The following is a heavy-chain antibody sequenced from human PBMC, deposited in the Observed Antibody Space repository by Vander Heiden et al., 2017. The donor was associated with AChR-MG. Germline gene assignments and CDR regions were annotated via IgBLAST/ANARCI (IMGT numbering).Heavy chain of an antibody. Sequence: EVQLVESGGGLVQPGGSLRLSCAASGFTFSSYWMSWVRQAPGKGLEWVANIKQDGSEKYYVDSVKGRFTISRDNAKNSLYLQMNSLRAEDTAVYYCARDRRSRDFWSGYIAYYFDYWGQGTLVTVSS. CDR3: ARDRRSRDFWSGYIAYYFDY. CDR1: GFTFSSYW. V-gene: IGHV3-7*01. D-gene: IGHD3-3*01. CDR2: IKQDGSEK. J-gene: IGHJ4*02.